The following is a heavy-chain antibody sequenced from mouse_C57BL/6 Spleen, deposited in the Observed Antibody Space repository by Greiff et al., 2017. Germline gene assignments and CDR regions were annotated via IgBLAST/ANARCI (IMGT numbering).Heavy chain of an antibody. V-gene: IGHV1-55*01. CDR1: GYTFTSYW. CDR3: ASPIYYGNYGGAMDY. D-gene: IGHD2-1*01. J-gene: IGHJ4*01. Sequence: QVQLQQSGAELVKPGASVKMSCKASGYTFTSYWITWVKQRPGQGLEWIGDIYPGSGSTNYNEKFKSKATLTVDTSSSTAYMQLSSLTSEDSAVYYCASPIYYGNYGGAMDYWGQGTSVTVSS. CDR2: IYPGSGST.